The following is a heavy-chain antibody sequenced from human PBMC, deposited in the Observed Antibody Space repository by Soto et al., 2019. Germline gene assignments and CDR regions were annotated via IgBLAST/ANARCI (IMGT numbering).Heavy chain of an antibody. D-gene: IGHD4-17*01. CDR2: IKSDGTST. Sequence: EVQLVESGGGLVQPGESLRLSCAASGITFSTYWMHWVRQAPGKGLVWVSRIKSDGTSTSYADSVKGRFTISRDSAKNTLYLQMNSLRAEDTALYYCAMYGDYTLNYWGQGTLVTVYS. V-gene: IGHV3-74*01. J-gene: IGHJ4*02. CDR3: AMYGDYTLNY. CDR1: GITFSTYW.